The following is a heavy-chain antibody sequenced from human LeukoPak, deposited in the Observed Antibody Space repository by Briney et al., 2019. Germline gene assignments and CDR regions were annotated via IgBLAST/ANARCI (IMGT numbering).Heavy chain of an antibody. J-gene: IGHJ5*02. V-gene: IGHV4-38-2*01. CDR2: IYHSGST. CDR3: ARPVVVIARGVFDP. CDR1: GYSISSGYY. D-gene: IGHD2-21*01. Sequence: SETLSLTCAVSGYSISSGYYWGWIRQPPGKGLEWIGSIYHSGSTYYNPSLKSRVNISVDTSKNQFSLKLSSVTAADTAVYYCARPVVVIARGVFDPWGQGTLVTVSS.